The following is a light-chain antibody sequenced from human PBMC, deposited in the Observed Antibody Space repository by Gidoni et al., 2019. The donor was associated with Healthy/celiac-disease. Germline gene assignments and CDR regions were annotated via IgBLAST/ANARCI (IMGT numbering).Light chain of an antibody. CDR2: TDS. CDR3: QSADSSGTYWV. Sequence: SYELTQPPTVSVSQGQTARITCSGDALPKQYAYWYQQKPGQAPVLVIYTDSERPSGIPERFSCSISGTTVTLTISGVQAEDEADYYCQSADSSGTYWVFGGVTKLTVL. V-gene: IGLV3-25*03. J-gene: IGLJ2*01. CDR1: ALPKQY.